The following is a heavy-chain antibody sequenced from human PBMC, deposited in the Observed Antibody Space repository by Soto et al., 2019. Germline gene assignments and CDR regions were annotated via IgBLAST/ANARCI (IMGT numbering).Heavy chain of an antibody. CDR1: GGTFSTNP. J-gene: IGHJ4*02. CDR3: ARRDSGCFYRYFDS. Sequence: QVQLVQSGAEVKKPGSSVKVSCKASGGTFSTNPISWVRQAPGQGLEWMGGTGSGTGPGNHAQKFKGRLTITVDKSTSTVYMELSSLSSEDTAVYYCARRDSGCFYRYFDSWGQGTLVTVSS. V-gene: IGHV1-69*06. CDR2: TGSGTGPG. D-gene: IGHD3-22*01.